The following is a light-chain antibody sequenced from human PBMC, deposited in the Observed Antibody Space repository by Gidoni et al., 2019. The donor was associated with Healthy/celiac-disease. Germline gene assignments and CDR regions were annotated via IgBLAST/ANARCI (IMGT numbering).Light chain of an antibody. CDR3: QQYYSTPHT. J-gene: IGKJ2*01. CDR2: WAS. Sequence: DIVMTKSPDSLAVSLGERATINCKSSQSVLYSSNNKNYLACYQQKPGQPPKLLIYWASTRESGVPDRFSGSGSGTDFTLTISSLQAEDVAVYYCQQYYSTPHTFGQGTKLEIK. CDR1: QSVLYSSNNKNY. V-gene: IGKV4-1*01.